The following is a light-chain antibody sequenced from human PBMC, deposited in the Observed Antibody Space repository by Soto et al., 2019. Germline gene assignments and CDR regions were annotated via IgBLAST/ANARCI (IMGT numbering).Light chain of an antibody. V-gene: IGLV7-46*01. Sequence: QTVVTQEPSLTVSPGGTVTLTCGSSTGAVTSNHHPYWFQQKAGQAPRALIYDTSNKHSWTPARFSGSLLGDKAALPLSGAQPEDEAQYYCLLSYNAARVFGGGTTVTVL. CDR1: TGAVTSNHH. CDR2: DTS. CDR3: LLSYNAARV. J-gene: IGLJ2*01.